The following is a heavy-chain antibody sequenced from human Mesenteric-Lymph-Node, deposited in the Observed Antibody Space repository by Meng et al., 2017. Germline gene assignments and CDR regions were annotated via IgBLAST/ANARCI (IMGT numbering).Heavy chain of an antibody. CDR3: ARGPYHYDSSGYYYGLDY. CDR2: INPSGGST. V-gene: IGHV1-46*01. CDR1: GYTFTSYY. Sequence: ASVKVSCKASGYTFTSYYMHWVRQAPGQGLEWMGIINPSGGSTSYAQKFQGRVTMTRDTSTSTVDMEVSSLRSEDTAVYYCARGPYHYDSSGYYYGLDYWGQGTLVTVSS. D-gene: IGHD3-22*01. J-gene: IGHJ4*01.